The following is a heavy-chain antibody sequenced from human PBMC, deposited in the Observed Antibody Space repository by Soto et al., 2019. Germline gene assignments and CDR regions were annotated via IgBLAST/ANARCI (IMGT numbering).Heavy chain of an antibody. Sequence: GGSLRLSCAASGFTVSSNYMSWVRQAPGKGLEWVSVIYSGGSTYYADSVKGRFTISRHNSKKTLYLQMNSLRAEDTAVYYCARVALGCYDYWGQGTLVTVSS. CDR1: GFTVSSNY. CDR3: ARVALGCYDY. J-gene: IGHJ4*02. D-gene: IGHD2-15*01. CDR2: IYSGGST. V-gene: IGHV3-53*04.